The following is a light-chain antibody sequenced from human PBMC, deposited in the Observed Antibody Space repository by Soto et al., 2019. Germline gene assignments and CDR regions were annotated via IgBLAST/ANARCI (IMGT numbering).Light chain of an antibody. CDR1: QSVSTF. V-gene: IGKV3-11*01. J-gene: IGKJ5*01. Sequence: EIVLTQSPATLSLSPGERATLSCRASQSVSTFLAWYQQKPGHAPRLLIYDATTRATGIPARFSGSGSGTDFTLTISWLEPEDSAVYCCQHCSIWPITFGQGTRPEI. CDR3: QHCSIWPIT. CDR2: DAT.